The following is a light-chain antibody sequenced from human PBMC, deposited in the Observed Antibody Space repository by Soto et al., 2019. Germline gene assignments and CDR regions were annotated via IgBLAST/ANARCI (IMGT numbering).Light chain of an antibody. J-gene: IGKJ1*01. CDR3: QQYSTYAGT. Sequence: DIQMTQSPSTLSASVGDRVTITCRTSQTISSWLAWYQLKPGKAPKLLIYDASSLESGVPSRFSGSGSGTEFTLTISSLQTDDFASYYCQQYSTYAGTFGQGTKVDIK. V-gene: IGKV1-5*01. CDR2: DAS. CDR1: QTISSW.